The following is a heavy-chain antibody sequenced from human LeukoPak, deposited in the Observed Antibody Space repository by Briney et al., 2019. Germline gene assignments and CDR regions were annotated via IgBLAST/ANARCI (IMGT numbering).Heavy chain of an antibody. Sequence: SETLSLTCADYGGSFSGYYWSWIRQPPGKGLEWIGEINHSGSTNYNPSLKSRVTISVDSSKNQFSLRLSSVTAADTAVYYCARRPLYSYGPNDYWGQGTLVTASS. J-gene: IGHJ4*02. D-gene: IGHD5-18*01. CDR3: ARRPLYSYGPNDY. CDR2: INHSGST. V-gene: IGHV4-34*01. CDR1: GGSFSGYY.